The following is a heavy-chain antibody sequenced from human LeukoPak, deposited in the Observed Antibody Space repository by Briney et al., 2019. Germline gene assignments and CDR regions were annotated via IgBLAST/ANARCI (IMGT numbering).Heavy chain of an antibody. D-gene: IGHD3-9*01. CDR3: ATGNDILTSFYE. CDR2: ISWNSVDI. CDR1: GGTFDDYA. Sequence: GGSLRLSCVLSGGTFDDYAMHWVRRSPGRGLEWVSGISWNSVDIVYTASVRGRFTISRDNAKNSSYLQMNNLRPEDTALYYCATGNDILTSFYEWGLGTPVTVSS. V-gene: IGHV3-9*01. J-gene: IGHJ4*02.